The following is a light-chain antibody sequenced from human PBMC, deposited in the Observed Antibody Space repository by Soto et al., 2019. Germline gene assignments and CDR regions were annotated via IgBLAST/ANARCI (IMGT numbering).Light chain of an antibody. CDR2: DAS. V-gene: IGKV3-11*01. Sequence: EIVLTQSPATLSLSPGERATLSCRASQSISSHLAWYQQKPGQAPRLLMYDASNRATGIPARFSGSGAGSDFTLTISSLEPEDFAFYYCQQRPNWPLTFGGGTKAEIK. CDR3: QQRPNWPLT. CDR1: QSISSH. J-gene: IGKJ4*01.